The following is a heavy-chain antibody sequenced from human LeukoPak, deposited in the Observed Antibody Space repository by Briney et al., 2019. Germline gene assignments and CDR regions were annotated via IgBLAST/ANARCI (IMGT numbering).Heavy chain of an antibody. Sequence: ASVKVSCKASGYTFTSYGISWVRQAPGQGLEWMGWMSAYNGNTNYAQKLQGRVTTTTDTSTSTAYMELRSLRSDDTAVYYCARDYYDSSGYPVDRGAFDIWGQGTMVTVSS. D-gene: IGHD3-22*01. CDR3: ARDYYDSSGYPVDRGAFDI. J-gene: IGHJ3*02. CDR2: MSAYNGNT. CDR1: GYTFTSYG. V-gene: IGHV1-18*01.